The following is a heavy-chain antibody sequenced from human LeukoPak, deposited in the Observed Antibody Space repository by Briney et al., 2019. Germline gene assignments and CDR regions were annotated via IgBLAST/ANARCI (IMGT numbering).Heavy chain of an antibody. Sequence: GASVKVSCKTSGYTFTSYSITWVRQATGQGLEWMGWMNPNSGNTGYAQKFQGRVTITKNTSKSTVYMELSSLTSEDTAVYYCAKNLRGYNYGFDYWGQGTLVTVSS. D-gene: IGHD5-18*01. CDR3: AKNLRGYNYGFDY. CDR2: MNPNSGNT. V-gene: IGHV1-8*03. CDR1: GYTFTSYS. J-gene: IGHJ4*02.